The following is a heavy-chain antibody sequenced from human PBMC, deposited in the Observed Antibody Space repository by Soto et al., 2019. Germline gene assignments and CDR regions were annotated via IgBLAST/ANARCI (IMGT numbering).Heavy chain of an antibody. Sequence: QITLKASGPTLVKPTQTLTLTCTFSGFSLSTSGVGVGWIRQPPGKALEWLALIYWDDNKRYSPSLKTRLTITKHTSKNQVVLTMTNMDPVDTATYYCAHRIVTNNWFDPWGQGTLVTVSS. CDR1: GFSLSTSGVG. CDR3: AHRIVTNNWFDP. J-gene: IGHJ5*02. D-gene: IGHD3-22*01. CDR2: IYWDDNK. V-gene: IGHV2-5*02.